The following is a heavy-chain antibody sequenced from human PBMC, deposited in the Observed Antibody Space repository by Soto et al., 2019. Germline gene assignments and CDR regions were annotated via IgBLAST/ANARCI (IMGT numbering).Heavy chain of an antibody. Sequence: EAQVVESGGGLVQPGRSLRLSCVASGFDFGEYAMHWVRQGPGKGLEWVSGISWNSGSRGYGDSVQGRFTISRDNAKNPLYLEMNSLRTEDTALYYCAKDTRRAARGGGMGVWGQGTTVIVSS. V-gene: IGHV3-9*01. CDR1: GFDFGEYA. CDR2: ISWNSGSR. CDR3: AKDTRRAARGGGMGV. D-gene: IGHD3-16*01. J-gene: IGHJ6*02.